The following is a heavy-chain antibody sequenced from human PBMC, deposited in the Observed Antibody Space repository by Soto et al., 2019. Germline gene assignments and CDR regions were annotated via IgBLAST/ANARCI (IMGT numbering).Heavy chain of an antibody. CDR1: GFTFRNQD. CDR2: ISVRGGVT. V-gene: IGHV3-23*01. D-gene: IGHD3-9*01. Sequence: EVQLLESGGGLVQPGGSLRLTCVGSGFTFRNQDMRWVRQAPGKGLEWVSGISVRGGVTYYADSVKGRFTISRDNSQTTRYLQMNNLRANDTAVYYCAKDRQFRSYFESAGHYNDWGQGTLVTVSS. J-gene: IGHJ4*02. CDR3: AKDRQFRSYFESAGHYND.